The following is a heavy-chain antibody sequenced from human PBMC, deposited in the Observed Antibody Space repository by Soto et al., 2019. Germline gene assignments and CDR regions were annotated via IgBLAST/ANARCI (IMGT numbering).Heavy chain of an antibody. D-gene: IGHD3-16*01. CDR2: INHSGST. J-gene: IGHJ5*02. Sequence: SETLSLTCAVYGGSFSGYYWSWIRQPPGKGLEWIGEINHSGSTNYNPSLKSRVTISVDTSKNQFSLKLSSVTAAATAVYSCARGVTPGIWGRNWSGTWGQGSLVTVSS. V-gene: IGHV4-34*01. CDR1: GGSFSGYY. CDR3: ARGVTPGIWGRNWSGT.